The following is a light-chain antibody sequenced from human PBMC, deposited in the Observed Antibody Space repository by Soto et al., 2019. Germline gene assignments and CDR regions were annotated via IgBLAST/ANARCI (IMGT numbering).Light chain of an antibody. CDR3: QQYGSSPYT. Sequence: EIVLTQSPGTLSLSPGERATLSCRASQSVSSSYLAWYQQKPGQAPRLIIYGASSSATGIPDRFSGSGSGTDFTRTISRLEPEDFAVYFWQQYGSSPYTFGQGTKLEIK. CDR2: GAS. J-gene: IGKJ2*01. V-gene: IGKV3-20*01. CDR1: QSVSSSY.